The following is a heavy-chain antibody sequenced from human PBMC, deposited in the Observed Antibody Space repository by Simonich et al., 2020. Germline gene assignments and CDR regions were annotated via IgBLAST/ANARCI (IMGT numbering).Heavy chain of an antibody. V-gene: IGHV3-74*01. CDR2: INSDGSST. Sequence: EVQLVESGGGLVQPGGSLRLSCAASGFTFSSYWMHWFRQAPGKGLVGVSRINSDGSSTRYADSVKGRFTISRDNAKNTLYLQMNSLRAEDTAVYYCARNRLDYWGQGTLVTVSS. CDR1: GFTFSSYW. J-gene: IGHJ4*02. CDR3: ARNRLDY.